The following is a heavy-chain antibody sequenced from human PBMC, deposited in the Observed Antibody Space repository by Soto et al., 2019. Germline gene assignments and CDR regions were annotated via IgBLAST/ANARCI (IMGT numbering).Heavy chain of an antibody. CDR1: GYSFTSYW. Sequence: ESLKISCKGSGYSFTSYWISWVRQMPGKGLEWMGRIDPSYSYTNYSPSFQGHVTISADKSISTAYLQWSSLKASDTAMYSCAKVDSEYYYYGMDVWGQGTTVNRLL. CDR2: IDPSYSYT. CDR3: AKVDSEYYYYGMDV. D-gene: IGHD3-9*01. J-gene: IGHJ6*02. V-gene: IGHV5-10-1*01.